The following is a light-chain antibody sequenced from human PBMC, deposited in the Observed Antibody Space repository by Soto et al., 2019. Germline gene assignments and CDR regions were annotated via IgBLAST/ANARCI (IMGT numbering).Light chain of an antibody. Sequence: QSVLTQPPSESRTPGQSVTIYCSGSSSNIGGNIVNWYQQLPGTAPKLLIFGNDQRPSWVPDRFSGSKSGTSASLAISGLQPEDEANYYCAAWDDSLNGVVFGGGTKVTVL. J-gene: IGLJ2*01. CDR1: SSNIGGNI. V-gene: IGLV1-44*01. CDR2: GND. CDR3: AAWDDSLNGVV.